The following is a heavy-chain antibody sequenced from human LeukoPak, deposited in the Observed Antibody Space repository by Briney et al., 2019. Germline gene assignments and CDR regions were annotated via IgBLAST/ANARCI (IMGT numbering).Heavy chain of an antibody. J-gene: IGHJ5*02. Sequence: QPSETLSLTCTVSDYSISTDYYWGWIRQPPGKGLEWIGSINHSGSTYYNPSLRSRVTISVDTSKTQFSLKLSSVTAADTAVYYCARGVDELRYFDWLFPNDYWFDPWGQGTLVTVSS. CDR2: INHSGST. V-gene: IGHV4-38-2*02. CDR3: ARGVDELRYFDWLFPNDYWFDP. CDR1: DYSISTDYY. D-gene: IGHD3-9*01.